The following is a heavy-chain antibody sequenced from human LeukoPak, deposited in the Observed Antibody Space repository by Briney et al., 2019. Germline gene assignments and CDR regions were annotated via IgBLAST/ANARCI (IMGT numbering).Heavy chain of an antibody. D-gene: IGHD3-9*01. J-gene: IGHJ4*02. Sequence: SETLSLTCTVSGYSINSGHYWGWIRQPPGKRLEWIGSIYYSGNTYYNPSLKSRVTISVDRSKNQFSLKLSSVTAADTAVYYCARVLRYFDWLLYGDYWGQGTLVTVSS. CDR2: IYYSGNT. CDR1: GYSINSGHY. CDR3: ARVLRYFDWLLYGDY. V-gene: IGHV4-38-2*02.